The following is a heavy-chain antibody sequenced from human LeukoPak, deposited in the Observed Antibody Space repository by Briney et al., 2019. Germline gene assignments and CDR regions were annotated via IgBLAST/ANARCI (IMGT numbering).Heavy chain of an antibody. V-gene: IGHV4-38-2*02. CDR3: ARVNAPVATFDY. Sequence: SETLSLTCTVSGYSISSTYYGAWIRQPLGKGLEWIATISHSGSTYYTPSLKSRLTISLDTSTNHFSLRLSSVTAADTAVYYCARVNAPVATFDYWGQGTLVTVSS. CDR1: GYSISSTYY. CDR2: ISHSGST. D-gene: IGHD1-1*01. J-gene: IGHJ4*02.